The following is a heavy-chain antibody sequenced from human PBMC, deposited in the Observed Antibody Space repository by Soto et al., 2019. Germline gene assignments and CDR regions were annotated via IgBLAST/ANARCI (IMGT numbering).Heavy chain of an antibody. CDR1: GGSISSGGYY. V-gene: IGHV4-31*03. Sequence: QVQLQESGPGLVKPSQTLSLTCTVSGGSISSGGYYWSWIRQHPGKGLEWIGYIYYSRSTYYNPSLKSRVTISVDTSKNQFSLKLSYVTAADTAVYYCARSGYSYGPNPLLYWGQGTLVTVSS. CDR2: IYYSRST. D-gene: IGHD5-18*01. CDR3: ARSGYSYGPNPLLY. J-gene: IGHJ4*02.